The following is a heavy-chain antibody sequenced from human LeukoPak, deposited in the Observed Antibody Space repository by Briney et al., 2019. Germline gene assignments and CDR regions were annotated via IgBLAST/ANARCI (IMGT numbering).Heavy chain of an antibody. CDR3: ARERNEWRDGYNLDYYYYMDV. D-gene: IGHD5-24*01. CDR2: IYHSGRT. J-gene: IGHJ6*03. CDR1: GYSISSGYY. V-gene: IGHV4-38-2*02. Sequence: LETLSLTCTVSGYSISSGYYWGWIRQPPGKGLEWIGSIYHSGRTFYNPSLKSRVTISVDTSKNQFSLKLTSVTAADTAVYYCARERNEWRDGYNLDYYYYMDVWGKGTTVTVSS.